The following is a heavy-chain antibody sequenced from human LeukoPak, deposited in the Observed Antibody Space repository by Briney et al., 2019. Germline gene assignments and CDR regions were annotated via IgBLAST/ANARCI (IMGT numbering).Heavy chain of an antibody. CDR3: ARGALYSGNYQGDYFDY. CDR1: GGSISSYY. CDR2: IYYSGST. D-gene: IGHD1-26*01. Sequence: SETLSLTCTVSGGSISSYYWSWIRQPPGKGLEWIGYIYYSGSTNYNPSLKSRVTISVDTSKNQFSLKLSSVTAADTAVYYCARGALYSGNYQGDYFDYWGQGTLVTVSS. J-gene: IGHJ4*02. V-gene: IGHV4-59*01.